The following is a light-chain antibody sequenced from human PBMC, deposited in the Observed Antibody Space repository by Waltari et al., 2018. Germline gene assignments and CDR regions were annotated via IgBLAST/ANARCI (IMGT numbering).Light chain of an antibody. CDR2: GAS. CDR3: QQYGTSPYT. CDR1: QRVDSSH. V-gene: IGKV3-20*01. J-gene: IGKJ2*01. Sequence: DILLTQSPDTLSLSPGERATLSCRASQRVDSSHLAWYQQRPGPAPRLLIYGASSRATGLPDRFSGSVSGADFTLTINALEPEDFAVYYCQQYGTSPYTFGQGTKVEI.